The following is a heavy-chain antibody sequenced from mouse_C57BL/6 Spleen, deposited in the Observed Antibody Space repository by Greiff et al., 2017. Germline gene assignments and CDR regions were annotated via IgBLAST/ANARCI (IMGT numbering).Heavy chain of an antibody. V-gene: IGHV1-61*01. CDR1: GYTFTSYW. D-gene: IGHD2-5*01. J-gene: IGHJ2*01. CDR2: IYPSDSET. CDR3: ARRDYSNYVGY. Sequence: VKLQESGAELVRPGSSVKLSCKASGYTFTSYWMDWVKQRPGQGLEWIGNIYPSDSETHYNQKFKDKATLTVDKSSSTAYMQLSSLTSEDSAVYYCARRDYSNYVGYWGQGTTLTVSS.